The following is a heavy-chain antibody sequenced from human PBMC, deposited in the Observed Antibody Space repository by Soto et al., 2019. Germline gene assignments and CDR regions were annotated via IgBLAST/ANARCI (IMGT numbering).Heavy chain of an antibody. CDR2: INHSGST. CDR1: GGSFSGYY. J-gene: IGHJ4*02. D-gene: IGHD3-10*02. Sequence: SETLSLTCAVYGGSFSGYYWSWIRQPPGKGLEWIGEINHSGSTNYNPSLKSRVTISVDTSKNQFSLKLSSVTAADTAVYYCARAKVPVPVRYYFDYWGQGTLVTVSS. V-gene: IGHV4-34*01. CDR3: ARAKVPVPVRYYFDY.